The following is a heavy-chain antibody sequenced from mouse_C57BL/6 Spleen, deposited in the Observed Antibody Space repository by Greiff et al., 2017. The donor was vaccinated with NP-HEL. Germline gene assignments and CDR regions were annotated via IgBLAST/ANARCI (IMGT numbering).Heavy chain of an antibody. Sequence: VQLQQSGAELVRPGASVKLSCTASGFNIKDYYMHWVKQRPKQGLEWIGRNDPEDGDTEYAPKFQGKATMTADTSSNTAYLQLSSLTSEDTAVYYCTTSGGSSLDYWGQGTTLTVSS. CDR2: NDPEDGDT. CDR3: TTSGGSSLDY. J-gene: IGHJ2*01. D-gene: IGHD1-1*01. CDR1: GFNIKDYY. V-gene: IGHV14-1*01.